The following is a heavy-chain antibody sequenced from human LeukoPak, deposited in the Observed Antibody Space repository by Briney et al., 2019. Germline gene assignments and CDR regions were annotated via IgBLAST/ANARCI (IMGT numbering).Heavy chain of an antibody. D-gene: IGHD4-11*01. CDR1: GFTFSAYS. V-gene: IGHV3-48*01. J-gene: IGHJ4*02. Sequence: GGSLRLSCAPSGFTFSAYSMNWVRQAPEKGLEWVSYIGSSSSPISYADSVKGRFTISRDNAKNSLYLQMDSLRAEDTAVYYCARDQAYSFDYWGQGTLVTVSS. CDR2: IGSSSSPI. CDR3: ARDQAYSFDY.